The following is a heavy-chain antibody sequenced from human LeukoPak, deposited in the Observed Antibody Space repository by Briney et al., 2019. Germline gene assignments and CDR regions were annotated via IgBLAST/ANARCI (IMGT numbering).Heavy chain of an antibody. Sequence: GESLKISCKRSGYRFTSYWIGWVRPLPGKGLEGMEIIYPGDSDNSYSPSFQGQGQFTISVDKSISTAYLQWSSLKASDTAMDYCARHYSNICDYWGQGTLVTVSS. V-gene: IGHV5-51*01. CDR1: GYRFTSYW. CDR3: ARHYSNICDY. D-gene: IGHD6-13*01. J-gene: IGHJ4*02. CDR2: IYPGDSDN.